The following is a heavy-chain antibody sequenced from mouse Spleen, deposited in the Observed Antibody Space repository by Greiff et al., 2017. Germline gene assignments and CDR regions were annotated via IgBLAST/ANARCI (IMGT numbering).Heavy chain of an antibody. V-gene: IGHV5-12-1*01. CDR2: ISSGGGST. CDR1: GFAFSSYD. J-gene: IGHJ4*01. D-gene: IGHD1-1*01. Sequence: DVKLVESGGGLVKPGGSLKLSCAASGFAFSSYDMSWVRQTPEKRLEWVAYISSGGGSTYYPDTVKGRFTISRDNAKNTLYLQMSSLKSEDTAMYYCARHPYYYGPLYYYAMDYWGQGTSVTVSS. CDR3: ARHPYYYGPLYYYAMDY.